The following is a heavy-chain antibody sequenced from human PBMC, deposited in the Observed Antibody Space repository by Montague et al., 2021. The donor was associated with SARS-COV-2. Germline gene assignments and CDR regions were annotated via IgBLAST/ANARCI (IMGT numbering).Heavy chain of an antibody. CDR1: GGSISNGSYA. V-gene: IGHV4-30-2*01. CDR2: IFPGGST. Sequence: TLSLTCSVSGGSISNGSYAWSWIRQPPGKGLEWIGYIFPGGSTYYNAPLQSRVTISIDNSKKQLSLRLTSITAADTAVYFCARGGADFGDYGWLDPWGQGILVTVS. D-gene: IGHD4-17*01. CDR3: ARGGADFGDYGWLDP. J-gene: IGHJ5*02.